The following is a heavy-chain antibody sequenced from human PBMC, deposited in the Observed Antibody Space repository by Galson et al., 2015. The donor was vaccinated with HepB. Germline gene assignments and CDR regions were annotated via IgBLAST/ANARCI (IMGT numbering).Heavy chain of an antibody. CDR1: GFTFNSYA. CDR3: AKATSAGVTITFGGVIVPPDYGMDV. Sequence: SLRLSCAASGFTFNSYAMSWVRQAPGKGLEWVSALSGSGGNTYYADSVKGRFTISRDNSKNTLYLQMNSLRAEDTAVYYCAKATSAGVTITFGGVIVPPDYGMDVWGQGTTVTVSS. D-gene: IGHD3-16*02. V-gene: IGHV3-23*01. CDR2: LSGSGGNT. J-gene: IGHJ6*02.